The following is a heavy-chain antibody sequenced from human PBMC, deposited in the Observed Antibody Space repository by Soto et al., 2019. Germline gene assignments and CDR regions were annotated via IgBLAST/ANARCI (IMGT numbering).Heavy chain of an antibody. CDR1: GFTFSSYN. CDR2: ISASSTYI. Sequence: DVQLVESGGDVVKAGGSLRLSCVGSGFTFSSYNMHWVRQAPGKGLEWVSSISASSTYIHYADSVKGRFTISRVNANNSLYLHMNSLRAADTAVYYCARNGNFYDSGGSRDYWGQGTLVTVSS. D-gene: IGHD3-22*01. J-gene: IGHJ4*02. CDR3: ARNGNFYDSGGSRDY. V-gene: IGHV3-21*01.